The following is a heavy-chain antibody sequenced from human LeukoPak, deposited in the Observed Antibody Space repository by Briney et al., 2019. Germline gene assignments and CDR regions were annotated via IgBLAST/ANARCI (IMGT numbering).Heavy chain of an antibody. V-gene: IGHV5-51*01. D-gene: IGHD6-19*01. Sequence: GESLKISCKGSGYSFTSYWIGWVRQMPGKGLEGMGIIYPGDSDTRYSPSFQGQVTISADKSISTAYLQWSSLKASDTAMYYCASSVAGTFWYFDLWGRGTLVTVSS. J-gene: IGHJ2*01. CDR3: ASSVAGTFWYFDL. CDR1: GYSFTSYW. CDR2: IYPGDSDT.